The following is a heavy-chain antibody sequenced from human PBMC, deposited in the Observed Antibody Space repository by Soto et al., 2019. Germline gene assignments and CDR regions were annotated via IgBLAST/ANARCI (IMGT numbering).Heavy chain of an antibody. J-gene: IGHJ4*02. Sequence: ESGGGVVQPGRSLRLSCAASGFTFSSCGMHWVRQAPGKGLGWVAVISHDGTKEYYADSVKGRFTVSRDNSKNTLHLQMNTLRAEDTAVYYCSKGAPYSTEYAVDSWGQGALVTVSS. CDR3: SKGAPYSTEYAVDS. CDR1: GFTFSSCG. V-gene: IGHV3-30*18. CDR2: ISHDGTKE. D-gene: IGHD2-15*01.